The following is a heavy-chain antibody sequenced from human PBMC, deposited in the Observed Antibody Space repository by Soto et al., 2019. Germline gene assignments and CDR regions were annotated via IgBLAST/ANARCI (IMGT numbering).Heavy chain of an antibody. CDR2: IYYSGST. D-gene: IGHD3-10*01. CDR3: ARAGITMVRGRYFDY. CDR1: GGSISSYY. V-gene: IGHV4-59*01. J-gene: IGHJ4*02. Sequence: TSETLSLTCTVSGGSISSYYWSWIRQPPGKGLEWIGYIYYSGSTNYNPSLKSRVTISVDTSKNQFSLKLSSVTAVDTAVYYCARAGITMVRGRYFDYWGQGTLVTSPQ.